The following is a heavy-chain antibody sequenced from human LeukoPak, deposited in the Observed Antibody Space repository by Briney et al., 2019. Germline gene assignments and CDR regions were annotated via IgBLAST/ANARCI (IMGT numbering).Heavy chain of an antibody. J-gene: IGHJ4*02. Sequence: SVKVSCKASGGTFSSYAISWVRQAPGQGLEWMGRIIPILGIANYAQKFQGRVTITVDKSTSTAYMELSSLRSEDTAVYYCARAVGYYYDSSGYYSLDYWGQGTLVTVSS. D-gene: IGHD3-22*01. CDR1: GGTFSSYA. V-gene: IGHV1-69*04. CDR3: ARAVGYYYDSSGYYSLDY. CDR2: IIPILGIA.